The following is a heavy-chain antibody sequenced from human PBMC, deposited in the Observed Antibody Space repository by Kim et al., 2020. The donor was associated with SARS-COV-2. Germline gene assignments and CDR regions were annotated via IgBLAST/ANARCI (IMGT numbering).Heavy chain of an antibody. Sequence: VKGRFTISRNDTKNALYQQMNSLKTEDTAVYYCTTRHNYNDSSGYLAFDYWGQGTLVTVSS. V-gene: IGHV3-15*01. CDR3: TTRHNYNDSSGYLAFDY. D-gene: IGHD3-22*01. J-gene: IGHJ4*02.